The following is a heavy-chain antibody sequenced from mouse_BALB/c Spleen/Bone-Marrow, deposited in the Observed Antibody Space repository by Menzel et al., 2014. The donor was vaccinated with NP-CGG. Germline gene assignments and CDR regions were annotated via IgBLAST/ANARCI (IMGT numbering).Heavy chain of an antibody. J-gene: IGHJ1*01. D-gene: IGHD6-1*01. CDR2: IYPGDGDT. Sequence: QVQLQQSGAELVRPGSSVKISCKASGYAFSSYCMNWVKQRPGQGLEWIGQIYPGDGDTNYNGKFKGKATLTADKSSSTAYMQHSSITSEDSAIYLCASWQDDYWYFNDWGAGTTLTVSS. CDR1: GYAFSSYC. CDR3: ASWQDDYWYFND. V-gene: IGHV1-80*01.